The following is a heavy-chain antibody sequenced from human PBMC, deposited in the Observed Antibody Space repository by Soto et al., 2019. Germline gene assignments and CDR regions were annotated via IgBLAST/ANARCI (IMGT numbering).Heavy chain of an antibody. J-gene: IGHJ4*02. CDR3: ARGAAAKLDY. Sequence: QVQLVESGGGEVQPGRSLRLSCAASGFTFSSYAMHWVRQAPGKGLEWVAVISYDGSNKYYADSVKGRFTISRDNSKNTLYLQMNSLRAEDTAVYYCARGAAAKLDYWGQGTLVTVSS. D-gene: IGHD6-13*01. V-gene: IGHV3-30-3*01. CDR2: ISYDGSNK. CDR1: GFTFSSYA.